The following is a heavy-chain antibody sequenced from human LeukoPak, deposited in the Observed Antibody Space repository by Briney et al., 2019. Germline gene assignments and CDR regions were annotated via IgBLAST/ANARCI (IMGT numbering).Heavy chain of an antibody. J-gene: IGHJ3*02. CDR3: AKCTGYDILTGYYAFDI. D-gene: IGHD3-9*01. Sequence: PGGSLRLSCAASGFTFSSYSMNWVRQAPGKGLEWVSSISSSSGYIYYADSMKGRFTISRDNAKNSLYLQMNSLRAEDTALYYCAKCTGYDILTGYYAFDIWGQGTMVTVSS. CDR2: ISSSSGYI. V-gene: IGHV3-21*04. CDR1: GFTFSSYS.